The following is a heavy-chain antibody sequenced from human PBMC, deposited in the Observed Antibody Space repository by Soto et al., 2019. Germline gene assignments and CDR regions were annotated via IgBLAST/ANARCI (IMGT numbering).Heavy chain of an antibody. D-gene: IGHD3-10*01. V-gene: IGHV1-2*02. J-gene: IGHJ5*02. CDR1: GYTFTDYF. Sequence: ASVKVSCKASGYTFTDYFMHWARQAPGQGLEWVGWINPNNGRTNYAQKLQGRVIMTRDTSISTAYMELSGLKSDDTAVYYCAREGGPAGRCFDPWGQGPLVTASS. CDR2: INPNNGRT. CDR3: AREGGPAGRCFDP.